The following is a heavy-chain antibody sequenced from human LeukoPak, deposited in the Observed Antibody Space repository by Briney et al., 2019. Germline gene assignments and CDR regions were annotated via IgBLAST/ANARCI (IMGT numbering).Heavy chain of an antibody. CDR1: GGSISSYH. CDR3: RIAAAGTGVIRGYFDY. Sequence: SQTLSLTCTVSGGSISSYHWSWIRQPAGKGLEWIGRIYSSGSTNYNPSLKSRVTMSVDTSKNQFSLKLSSVTAADTAVYYCRIAAAGTGVIRGYFDYWGQGTLVTVSS. V-gene: IGHV4-4*07. D-gene: IGHD6-13*01. CDR2: IYSSGST. J-gene: IGHJ4*02.